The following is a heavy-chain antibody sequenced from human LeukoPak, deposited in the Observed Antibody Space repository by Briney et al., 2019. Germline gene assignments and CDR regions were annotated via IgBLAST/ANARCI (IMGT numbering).Heavy chain of an antibody. CDR1: GFTFSNYW. V-gene: IGHV3-7*01. D-gene: IGHD3-16*01. Sequence: GGSQRLSCAVSGFTFSNYWMSWVRQAPGNGLEWVANIKQDGSEKYYVDSVRGRFPISRENSKNSLCVQMNSLSADDTAVYYCRPTSSFIGGFYYWGQGTLVTVSS. J-gene: IGHJ4*02. CDR2: IKQDGSEK. CDR3: RPTSSFIGGFYY.